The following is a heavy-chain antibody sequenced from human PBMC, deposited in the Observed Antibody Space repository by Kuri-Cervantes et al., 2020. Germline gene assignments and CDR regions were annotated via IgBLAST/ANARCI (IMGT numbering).Heavy chain of an antibody. D-gene: IGHD4-23*01. V-gene: IGHV4-59*12. CDR2: IYYSGST. CDR1: GGSISSYY. J-gene: IGHJ2*01. Sequence: SETLSLTCTVSGGSISSYYWSWIRQPPGKGLEWIGYIYYSGSTNYNPSLKSRVTISVDTSKNQFSLKLSSVTAADTAVYYCATNYGGNTAYWYFDLWGRGTLVTVSS. CDR3: ATNYGGNTAYWYFDL.